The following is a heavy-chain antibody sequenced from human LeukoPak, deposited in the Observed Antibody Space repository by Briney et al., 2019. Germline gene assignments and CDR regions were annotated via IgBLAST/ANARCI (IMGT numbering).Heavy chain of an antibody. D-gene: IGHD2-15*01. CDR2: IKQNESEK. J-gene: IGHJ4*02. Sequence: GGSLRLSCTASGFTFSHYWMSWVRQAPGKGLQWVADIKQNESEKYYVDSVKGRFTISRDNAKNSMYLQMNSLRAEDTAVYYCARDRYCSDSSCPHFDYWGQGTLVTVSS. CDR1: GFTFSHYW. V-gene: IGHV3-7*01. CDR3: ARDRYCSDSSCPHFDY.